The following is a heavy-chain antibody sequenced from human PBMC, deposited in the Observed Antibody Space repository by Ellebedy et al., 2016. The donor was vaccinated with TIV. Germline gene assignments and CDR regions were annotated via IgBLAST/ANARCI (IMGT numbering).Heavy chain of an antibody. J-gene: IGHJ6*02. Sequence: ASVKVSCKASGYTFTGYYMHWVRQAPGQGLEWMGGIIPIFGTANYAQKFQGRVTITADESTSTAYMELRSLRSDDTSVYFCSRVQDDYGGNSPGYYGMDVWGQGTTVTVSS. V-gene: IGHV1-69*13. CDR2: IIPIFGTA. D-gene: IGHD4-23*01. CDR3: SRVQDDYGGNSPGYYGMDV. CDR1: GYTFTGYY.